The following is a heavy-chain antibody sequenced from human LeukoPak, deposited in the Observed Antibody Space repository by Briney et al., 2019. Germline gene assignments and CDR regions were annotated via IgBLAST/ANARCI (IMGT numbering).Heavy chain of an antibody. CDR1: GFTFSSYA. Sequence: GGSLRLSCAASGFTFSSYAMSWVRQSPGKGLEGVSAISGSGGSTYYADSVKGRFTISRDNSKNTLYLQMNSLRAEDTAVYYCAKEKIRGSYSDYWGQGTLVTVSS. V-gene: IGHV3-23*01. J-gene: IGHJ4*02. D-gene: IGHD1-26*01. CDR3: AKEKIRGSYSDY. CDR2: ISGSGGST.